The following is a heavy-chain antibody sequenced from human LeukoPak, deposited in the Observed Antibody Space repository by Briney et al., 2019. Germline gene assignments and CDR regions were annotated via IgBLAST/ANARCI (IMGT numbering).Heavy chain of an antibody. V-gene: IGHV3-23*01. CDR2: ISGSGGST. CDR3: AKGEFGEALGDY. Sequence: GGSLRLSCAASRFTFSNYNMNWVRQAPGKGLEWVSAISGSGGSTYYADSVKGRFTISRDNSKNTLYLQMNSLRAEDTAVYYCAKGEFGEALGDYWGQGTLVTVSS. J-gene: IGHJ4*02. CDR1: RFTFSNYN. D-gene: IGHD3-10*01.